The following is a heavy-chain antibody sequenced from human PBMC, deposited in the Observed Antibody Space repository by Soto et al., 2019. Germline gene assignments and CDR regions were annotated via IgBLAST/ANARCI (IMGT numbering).Heavy chain of an antibody. CDR3: AKEGAIFGVVTNYYYYGLDV. J-gene: IGHJ6*02. D-gene: IGHD3-3*01. CDR1: GFTLDDYA. Sequence: GGSLRRSCAASGFTLDDYAMHWVRQAPGKGPECVSGISWNSGSIGYADSVKGRFTISRDNAKKSLYLQMNSLRAEDTALYYCAKEGAIFGVVTNYYYYGLDVWGQGTTVTSP. V-gene: IGHV3-9*01. CDR2: ISWNSGSI.